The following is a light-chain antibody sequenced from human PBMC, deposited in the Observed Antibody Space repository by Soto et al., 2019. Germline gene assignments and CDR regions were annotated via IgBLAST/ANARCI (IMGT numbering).Light chain of an antibody. CDR1: QGISSY. CDR2: AAS. Sequence: AIRMTHSPSSRSSSTFDRVTITCRASQGISSYLAWYQQKPGKAPKLLIYAASTLQSGVPSRFSGSGSGTDFTLTISCLQSEDFATYYCQQYYSYPLTFGGGTKVDIK. CDR3: QQYYSYPLT. J-gene: IGKJ4*01. V-gene: IGKV1-8*01.